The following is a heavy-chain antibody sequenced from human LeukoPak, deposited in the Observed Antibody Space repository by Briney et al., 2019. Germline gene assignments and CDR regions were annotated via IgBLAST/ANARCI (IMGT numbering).Heavy chain of an antibody. CDR3: ARDLVGATRTHFDY. CDR2: INPSGGST. J-gene: IGHJ4*02. Sequence: ASVKVSCKASGYTFTIYYMHWVRQAPGQGLEWMGIINPSGGSTSYAQKFQGRVTMTRDMSTSTVYMELSSLRSEDTAVHYCARDLVGATRTHFDYWGQGTLVTVSS. V-gene: IGHV1-46*01. CDR1: GYTFTIYY. D-gene: IGHD1-26*01.